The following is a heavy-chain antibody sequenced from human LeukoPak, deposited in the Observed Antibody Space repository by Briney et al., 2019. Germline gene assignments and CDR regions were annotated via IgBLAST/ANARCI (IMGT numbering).Heavy chain of an antibody. Sequence: GESLKISCKGSGYSFTSYWIGWVRQMPGKGLEWMGIIYPGDSDTRYSPSFQGQVTISADKSISTAYLQWSSLKASGTAMYYCARRWYYYDSSGLYFDYWGQGTLVTVSS. CDR3: ARRWYYYDSSGLYFDY. V-gene: IGHV5-51*01. D-gene: IGHD3-22*01. J-gene: IGHJ4*02. CDR1: GYSFTSYW. CDR2: IYPGDSDT.